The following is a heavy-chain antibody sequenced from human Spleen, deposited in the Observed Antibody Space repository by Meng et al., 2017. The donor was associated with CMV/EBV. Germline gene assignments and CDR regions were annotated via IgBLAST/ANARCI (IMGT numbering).Heavy chain of an antibody. CDR1: GFTFRNYG. V-gene: IGHV3-33*03. D-gene: IGHD6-13*01. CDR2: IWYDGSNE. Sequence: GGSLRLSCAAPGFTFRNYGMHWVRQAPGKGLEWVAVIWYDGSNENYADSVKGRFTISRDNAKNTLYLQMNSLRAEDTAVYYCAKAFSSSWYREYYDYWGQGTLVTVSS. CDR3: AKAFSSSWYREYYDY. J-gene: IGHJ4*02.